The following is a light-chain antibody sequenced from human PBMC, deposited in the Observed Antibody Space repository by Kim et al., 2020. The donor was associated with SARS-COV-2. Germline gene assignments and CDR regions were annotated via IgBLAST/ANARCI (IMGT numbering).Light chain of an antibody. CDR3: QQYDDWPPWT. CDR1: QSVGTN. CDR2: GAS. V-gene: IGKV3-15*01. J-gene: IGKJ1*01. Sequence: VSPGERATLSCRASQSVGTNVAWYQQKPGQAPQLLIYGASTRAAGIPARFSGSGSGTEFTLTISSLQSEDLAVYSCQQYDDWPPWTFGQGTKLEI.